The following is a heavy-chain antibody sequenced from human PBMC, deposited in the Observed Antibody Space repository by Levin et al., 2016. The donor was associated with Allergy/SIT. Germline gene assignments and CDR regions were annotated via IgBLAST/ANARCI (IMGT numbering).Heavy chain of an antibody. Sequence: SETLSLTCTVSGGSVGSGYHYWSWIRQPPGKGLEWIGYIYYSGSTNYNPSLKSRVTMSIDTSKNQFSLKLSSVTAADTAVYYCAGDRGYGDYAWYFDLWGRGTLVTVSS. CDR2: IYYSGST. CDR1: GGSVGSGYHY. CDR3: AGDRGYGDYAWYFDL. D-gene: IGHD4-17*01. V-gene: IGHV4-61*01. J-gene: IGHJ2*01.